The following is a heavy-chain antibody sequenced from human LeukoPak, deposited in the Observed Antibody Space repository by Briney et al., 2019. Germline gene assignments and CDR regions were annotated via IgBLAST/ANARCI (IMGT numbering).Heavy chain of an antibody. V-gene: IGHV4-59*08. CDR1: GGSISSYY. J-gene: IGHJ4*02. Sequence: SETLSLTCTVSGGSISSYYWSWIRQPPGKGLEWIGYIYYSGSTNYNPSLKSRVTISVDTSKNQFSLKLSSVTAADTAVYYCARGGITIFGVVIPMDYWGQGTLVTVSS. D-gene: IGHD3-3*01. CDR2: IYYSGST. CDR3: ARGGITIFGVVIPMDY.